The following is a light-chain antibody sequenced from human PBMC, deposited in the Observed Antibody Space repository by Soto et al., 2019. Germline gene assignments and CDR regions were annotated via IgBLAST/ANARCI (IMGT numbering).Light chain of an antibody. CDR2: GAS. Sequence: TALTQSPGTLSLSSGGTATLASRASQSVSSSYSAWYQQTAGAAPRLLNYGASNRATGIPERCSGSGCGKDFTLTISRLADEDFAVYYCQQYGSSGTFGQGTKVDIK. J-gene: IGKJ1*01. CDR1: QSVSSSY. CDR3: QQYGSSGT. V-gene: IGKV3-20*01.